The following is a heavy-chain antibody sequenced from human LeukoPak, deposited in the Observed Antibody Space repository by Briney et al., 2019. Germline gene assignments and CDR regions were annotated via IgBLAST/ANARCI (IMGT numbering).Heavy chain of an antibody. Sequence: PGGSLRLSCAASGFTFSNAWMNWVRQAPGKGLEWVGRIKSKPDGGTTDYAAPVKGRFTISRDDSKNTLYLQMNSLKTEDTAVYYCTTGLGGSSWDYYYYYMDVWGKGTPVAVSS. D-gene: IGHD1-26*01. CDR1: GFTFSNAW. CDR2: IKSKPDGGTT. V-gene: IGHV3-15*07. J-gene: IGHJ6*03. CDR3: TTGLGGSSWDYYYYYMDV.